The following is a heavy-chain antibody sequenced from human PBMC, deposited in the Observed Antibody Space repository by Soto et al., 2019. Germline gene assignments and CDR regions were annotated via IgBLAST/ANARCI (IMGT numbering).Heavy chain of an antibody. Sequence: SETLSLTCTVSGGSISSYYWSWIRQPPGKGLEWIGYIYYSGSTNYNPSLKSRVTISVDTSKNQFSLKLSSVTAADTAVYYCARGVNFAYWGQGTLVTVSS. J-gene: IGHJ4*02. CDR3: ARGVNFAY. CDR2: IYYSGST. CDR1: GGSISSYY. D-gene: IGHD6-13*01. V-gene: IGHV4-59*01.